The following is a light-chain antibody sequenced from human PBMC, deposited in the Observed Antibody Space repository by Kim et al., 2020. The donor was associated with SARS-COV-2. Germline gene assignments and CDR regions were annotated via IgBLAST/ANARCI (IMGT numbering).Light chain of an antibody. J-gene: IGLJ3*02. CDR1: SGSVSTSNY. CDR2: STN. CDR3: VLYMGSGIWV. Sequence: QTVVTQEPSFSVSPGGTVTVTCGLSSGSVSTSNYPSWFQQTPGQAPRTLIYSTNTRSSGVPDRFSGSILGNKAALTITGAQATDEFDYYCVLYMGSGIWVFGGGTQLT. V-gene: IGLV8-61*01.